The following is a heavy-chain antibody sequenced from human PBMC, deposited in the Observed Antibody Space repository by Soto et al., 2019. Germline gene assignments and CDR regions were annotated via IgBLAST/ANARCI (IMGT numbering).Heavy chain of an antibody. CDR3: AXHRHPRGTVGATSPLDP. D-gene: IGHD1-26*01. CDR2: HYSGGST. V-gene: IGHV3-53*01. J-gene: IGHJ5*02. Sequence: GGSLRLSCAISGFSVSSNYLSWVRQAPGKGLEWVSVHYSGGSTYYADSVQGRFTISRDKSNNTLYLQMRRVRAEDTAVYFCAXHRHPRGTVGATSPLDPWGQGTQVTVSS. CDR1: GFSVSSNY.